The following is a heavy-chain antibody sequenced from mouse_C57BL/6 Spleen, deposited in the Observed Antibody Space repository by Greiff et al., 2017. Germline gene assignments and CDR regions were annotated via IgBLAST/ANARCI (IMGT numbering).Heavy chain of an antibody. CDR3: ARDPELGRGYFDY. CDR2: INYVGSST. D-gene: IGHD4-1*01. CDR1: GFTFSDYY. Sequence: EVQRVESEGGLVQPGSSMKLSCTASGFTFSDYYMAWVRQVPEKGLEWVANINYVGSSTYYLDSLKSSFILSRDNAKNILYLQMSSLKAEDPATYYCARDPELGRGYFDYWGQGTTLTVSS. V-gene: IGHV5-16*01. J-gene: IGHJ2*01.